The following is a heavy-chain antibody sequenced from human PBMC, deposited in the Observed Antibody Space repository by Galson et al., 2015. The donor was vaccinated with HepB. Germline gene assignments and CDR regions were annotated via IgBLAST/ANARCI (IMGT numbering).Heavy chain of an antibody. J-gene: IGHJ6*02. Sequence: SLRLSCAASGFTFSTYGMHWVRQAPGKGLEWVAVISYDGSNKYYADSVKGRFTISRDNSKNTLYLQMNSLRAEDTAVYYCAKDLRRAVAVYYYHGMDVWGQGTPVTVSS. CDR1: GFTFSTYG. CDR2: ISYDGSNK. V-gene: IGHV3-30*18. CDR3: AKDLRRAVAVYYYHGMDV. D-gene: IGHD6-19*01.